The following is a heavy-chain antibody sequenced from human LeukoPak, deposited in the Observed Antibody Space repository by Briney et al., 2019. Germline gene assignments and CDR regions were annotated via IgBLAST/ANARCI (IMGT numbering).Heavy chain of an antibody. J-gene: IGHJ4*02. Sequence: GGSLRLSCAASGFTFSSYAMHWVRQAPGKGLEWVAVISYDGSNKYYADSVKGRFTIPRDNSKNTLYLQMNSLRAEDTAVYYCASLTPTEYSSSWYNDYWGQGTLVTVSS. CDR1: GFTFSSYA. V-gene: IGHV3-30-3*01. CDR2: ISYDGSNK. CDR3: ASLTPTEYSSSWYNDY. D-gene: IGHD6-13*01.